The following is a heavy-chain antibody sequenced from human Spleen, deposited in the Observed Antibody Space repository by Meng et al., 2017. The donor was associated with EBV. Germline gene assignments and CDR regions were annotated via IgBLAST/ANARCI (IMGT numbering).Heavy chain of an antibody. Sequence: AQLVQDGAEARKPGPSGTVSSKTSGYIFTSYPIYWALDDAGQILELMAWIHTANGDTKYPQKCQDRVTITRETSATTNYMDLSALASEDTAVDYCASGEGRGLLTYWGQGTLVTVSS. CDR1: GYIFTSYP. D-gene: IGHD3-10*01. CDR3: ASGEGRGLLTY. CDR2: IHTANGDT. J-gene: IGHJ4*02. V-gene: IGHV1-3*04.